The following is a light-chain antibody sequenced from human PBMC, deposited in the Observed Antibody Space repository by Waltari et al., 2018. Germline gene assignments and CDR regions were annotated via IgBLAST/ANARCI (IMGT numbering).Light chain of an antibody. CDR3: QQHGSSPPWT. Sequence: EIVLTQSPGTLSLSPGERATLSCRASQSIKSNYLAWYQQQPGQAPRLLIYGASTRATGITDRFSGGGSGTDFTPTISRLEPDDFAVYFCQQHGSSPPWTFGQGTKVEIK. J-gene: IGKJ1*01. CDR2: GAS. CDR1: QSIKSNY. V-gene: IGKV3-20*01.